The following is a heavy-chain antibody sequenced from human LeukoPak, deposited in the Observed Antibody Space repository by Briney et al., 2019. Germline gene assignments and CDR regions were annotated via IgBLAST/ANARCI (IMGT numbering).Heavy chain of an antibody. D-gene: IGHD3-3*01. CDR3: AMRVERSNTITHPSKLDY. CDR2: FNHSGST. Sequence: PSETLSLTCAVYGGSFSGYYWSWIRQPPGKGLKWIGEFNHSGSTNYNPSLKSRVTISVDTSKNQFSLKLSSVTAADTAVYYCAMRVERSNTITHPSKLDYWGQGTLVTVSS. CDR1: GGSFSGYY. J-gene: IGHJ4*02. V-gene: IGHV4-34*01.